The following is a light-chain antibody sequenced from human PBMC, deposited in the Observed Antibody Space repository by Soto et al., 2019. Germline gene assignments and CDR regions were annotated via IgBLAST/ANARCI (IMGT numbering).Light chain of an antibody. CDR2: DAS. CDR3: QQRSNWPSLT. V-gene: IGKV3-11*01. CDR1: QSVSSY. J-gene: IGKJ5*01. Sequence: EIVLTQSPATLSLSPGERATLSCRASQSVSSYLAWYQQKPGQAPRLLIYDASNRATGIPARFSGSGSGTAFTLPTNSLVPADAAASYCQQRSNWPSLTFGQGTRLEIK.